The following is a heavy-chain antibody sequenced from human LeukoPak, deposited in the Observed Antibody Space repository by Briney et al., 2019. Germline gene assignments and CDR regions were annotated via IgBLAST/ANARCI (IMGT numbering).Heavy chain of an antibody. D-gene: IGHD3-10*01. V-gene: IGHV4-4*07. Sequence: SETLSLTCTVSGGSISGYYWSWIRQPAGKALEWIGRIHTSGTTNYNPSLKSRVAMSVDTSKSQFSLKLSSVTAADTAVYYCARLLWFGELLSHFDYWGQGTLVTVSS. J-gene: IGHJ4*02. CDR1: GGSISGYY. CDR3: ARLLWFGELLSHFDY. CDR2: IHTSGTT.